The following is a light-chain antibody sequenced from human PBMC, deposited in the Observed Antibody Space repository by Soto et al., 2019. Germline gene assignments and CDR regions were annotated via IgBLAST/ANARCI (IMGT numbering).Light chain of an antibody. CDR3: QQRRNWPLFS. CDR1: QSVSSY. Sequence: EIVLTQSPATLSLSPGERATLSCRASQSVSSYLAWYQQKPGQAPRLLIYDASNRATGIPARFSGSGSGTDFSLTISSLEHEDFAVYYCQQRRNWPLFSFGPGTKVDIK. V-gene: IGKV3-11*01. CDR2: DAS. J-gene: IGKJ3*01.